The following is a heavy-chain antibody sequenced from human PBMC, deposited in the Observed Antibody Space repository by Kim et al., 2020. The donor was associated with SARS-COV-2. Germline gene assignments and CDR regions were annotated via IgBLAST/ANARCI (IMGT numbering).Heavy chain of an antibody. J-gene: IGHJ4*02. D-gene: IGHD1-1*01. CDR3: ARPPYNWNDGPGDY. Sequence: ADSGKGRFTISRDNSKNTLYLQMNSLRAEDTAVYYCARPPYNWNDGPGDYWGQGTLVTVSS. V-gene: IGHV3-33*01.